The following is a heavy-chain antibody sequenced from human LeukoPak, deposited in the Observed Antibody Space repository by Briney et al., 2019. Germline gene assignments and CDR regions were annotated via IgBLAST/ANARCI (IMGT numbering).Heavy chain of an antibody. CDR3: ARDHNWVVDY. CDR1: GYTFTGYG. D-gene: IGHD1-1*01. V-gene: IGHV1-18*01. CDR2: ISTYNGDT. Sequence: ASVTVSCTASGYTFTGYGIRWVRQAPGQGLEWMGWISTYNGDTNYAQKLQGRVTMTTDTSTSTAYMALRSLRSDDTAVYYCARDHNWVVDYWGQGTLVTVSS. J-gene: IGHJ4*02.